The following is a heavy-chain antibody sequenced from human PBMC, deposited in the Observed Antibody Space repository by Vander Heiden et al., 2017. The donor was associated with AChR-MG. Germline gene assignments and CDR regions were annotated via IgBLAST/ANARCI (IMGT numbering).Heavy chain of an antibody. Sequence: QVQLVQSGAEVKKPGSSVKVSCKASGGTFSSYATSWVRQAPGQGLEWMGGIIPIFGTANYAQKFQGRVTITADKSTSTAYMELSSLRSEDTAVYYCARGSHYDFWSGYQPSYYGMDVWGQGTTVTVSS. V-gene: IGHV1-69*06. D-gene: IGHD3-3*01. J-gene: IGHJ6*02. CDR2: IIPIFGTA. CDR1: GGTFSSYA. CDR3: ARGSHYDFWSGYQPSYYGMDV.